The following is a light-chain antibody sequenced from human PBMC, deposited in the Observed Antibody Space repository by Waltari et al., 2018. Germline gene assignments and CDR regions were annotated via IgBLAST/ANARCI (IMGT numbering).Light chain of an antibody. J-gene: IGLJ3*02. CDR2: ETR. CDR3: LVSYSGALWV. V-gene: IGLV7-46*01. Sequence: QAVVTQEPSLTVSPGGTVTLTCGSSSGPVTSGHYPYWFQQKPGQAPRTLIYETRTKNSSTPSRVSGSLLGGKAALTLSGAQPDDEATYYCLVSYSGALWVFGGGTKLTVL. CDR1: SGPVTSGHY.